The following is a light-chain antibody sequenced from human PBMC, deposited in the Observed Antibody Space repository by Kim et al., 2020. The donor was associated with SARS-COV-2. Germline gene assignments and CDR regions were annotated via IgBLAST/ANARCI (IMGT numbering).Light chain of an antibody. CDR2: RNN. V-gene: IGLV1-47*01. J-gene: IGLJ2*01. Sequence: GQRVTISCSGSSSNIGSNYVYWYQQLPGTAPKLLIYRNNQRPSGVPDRFSGSKSGTSASLAISGLRSEDEADYHCAAWDDCLSGVVFGGGTQLTVL. CDR1: SSNIGSNY. CDR3: AAWDDCLSGVV.